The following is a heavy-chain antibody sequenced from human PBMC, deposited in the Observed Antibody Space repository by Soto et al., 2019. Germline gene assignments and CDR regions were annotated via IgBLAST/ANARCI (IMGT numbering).Heavy chain of an antibody. CDR1: GFTFSSYD. D-gene: IGHD3-3*01. Sequence: GSLRLSCAASGFTFSSYDMHWVRQATGKGLEWVSAIGTAGDTYYPGSVKGRFTISRENAKNSLYPQMNSLRAGDTAVYYCARGHYDFWSGYKPNYYMDVWGKGTTVTVSS. V-gene: IGHV3-13*01. CDR2: IGTAGDT. CDR3: ARGHYDFWSGYKPNYYMDV. J-gene: IGHJ6*03.